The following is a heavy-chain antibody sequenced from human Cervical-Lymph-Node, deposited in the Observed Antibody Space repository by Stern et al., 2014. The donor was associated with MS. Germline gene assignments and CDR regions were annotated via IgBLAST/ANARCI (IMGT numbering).Heavy chain of an antibody. Sequence: VQLVESGAEVKKPGSSVKVSCKASGGTFRSYAISWVRKGPGQGLEWMGGIIPIFGTANYEQKFQGRVTITADESTSTAYMELSSLRSEDTAVYYCARDLFSGIADYWGQGTLVTVSS. J-gene: IGHJ4*02. CDR3: ARDLFSGIADY. CDR2: IIPIFGTA. D-gene: IGHD6-13*01. CDR1: GGTFRSYA. V-gene: IGHV1-69*01.